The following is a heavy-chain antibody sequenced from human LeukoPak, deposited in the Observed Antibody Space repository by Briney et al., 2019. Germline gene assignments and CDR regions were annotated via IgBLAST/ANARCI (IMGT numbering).Heavy chain of an antibody. V-gene: IGHV3-7*01. D-gene: IGHD2-21*02. J-gene: IGHJ4*02. CDR3: ARMRRGGDSRYFDY. CDR2: IKQDGSEK. CDR1: EIAFTYW. Sequence: GGSLRLSCAASEIAFTYWMRWGRQAPGKGREGVANIKQDGSEKYYVGSVKGRFTVSRDNARKSLYLQMNSLRAEDTAVYYCARMRRGGDSRYFDYWGQGTLVTVSS.